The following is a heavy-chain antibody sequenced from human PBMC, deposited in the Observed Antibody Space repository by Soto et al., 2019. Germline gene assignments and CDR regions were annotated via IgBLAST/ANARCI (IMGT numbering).Heavy chain of an antibody. Sequence: QVQLVQSGAEVKKPGSSVKVSCKASGGTFSSYTISWVRQAPGQGLEWMGRIIPILGIANYAQKFQGRVTITADKSTRKAYMKLSSMGSADTAVYYCARDLGVAGYYYYNGMAVWGQGTTVTVS. V-gene: IGHV1-69*08. J-gene: IGHJ6*02. D-gene: IGHD6-19*01. CDR3: ARDLGVAGYYYYNGMAV. CDR2: IIPILGIA. CDR1: GGTFSSYT.